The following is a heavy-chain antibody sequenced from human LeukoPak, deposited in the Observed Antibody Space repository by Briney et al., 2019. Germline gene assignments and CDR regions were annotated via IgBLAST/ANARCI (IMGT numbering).Heavy chain of an antibody. CDR3: ARGGVVGWELLSGAFDI. CDR2: LSYSGTT. J-gene: IGHJ3*02. D-gene: IGHD1-26*01. Sequence: PSETLSLTCAVSGDSISGSYWSWIRQPPGKGLEWIGFLSYSGTTSYNPSLKGRLSISGDTSRNQFSLKLDSVTAADTAVYYCARGGVVGWELLSGAFDIWGQGTMVTVSS. CDR1: GDSISGSY. V-gene: IGHV4-59*12.